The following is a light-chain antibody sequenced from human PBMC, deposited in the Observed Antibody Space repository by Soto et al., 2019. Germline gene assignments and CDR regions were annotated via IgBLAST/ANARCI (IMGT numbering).Light chain of an antibody. CDR1: SSDVGGYNY. J-gene: IGLJ2*01. CDR2: DVS. Sequence: QSALTQPRSVSGSPGQSVTISCTGTSSDVGGYNYVSWYQQHPGKAPKFMIYDVSKRPSGVPDRFSGSKSGNTASLTISGIQAQDGADYYCCADEGIVVSGGGTKLTVL. V-gene: IGLV2-11*01. CDR3: CADEGIVV.